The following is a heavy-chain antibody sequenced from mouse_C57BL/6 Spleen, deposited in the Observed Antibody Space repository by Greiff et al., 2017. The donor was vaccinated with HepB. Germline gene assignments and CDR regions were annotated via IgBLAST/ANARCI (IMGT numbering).Heavy chain of an antibody. Sequence: EVLLQQSGPELVKPGASVKISCKASGYSFTGYYMNWVKQSPEKSLEWIGEINPSTGGTTYNQKLKAKATLTVDKSTSTAYMQLKSLTAEDSAVYYCAKSIAYWGQGTLVTVSA. CDR3: AKSIAY. CDR2: INPSTGGT. J-gene: IGHJ3*01. V-gene: IGHV1-42*01. CDR1: GYSFTGYY.